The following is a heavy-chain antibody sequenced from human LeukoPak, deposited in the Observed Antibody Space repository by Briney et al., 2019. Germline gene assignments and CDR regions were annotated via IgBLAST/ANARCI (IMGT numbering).Heavy chain of an antibody. CDR1: GYSITSGYY. Sequence: SETLSLTCAVSGYSITSGYYWVWIRQPPGKGVEWIASIYHSGTTYYSPSLKSRVTISVDTSRNQFSLKLNSATAADTAVYFCARHITGSSGYPFDNWGQGTLVTVSS. J-gene: IGHJ4*02. V-gene: IGHV4-38-2*01. CDR2: IYHSGTT. CDR3: ARHITGSSGYPFDN. D-gene: IGHD3-22*01.